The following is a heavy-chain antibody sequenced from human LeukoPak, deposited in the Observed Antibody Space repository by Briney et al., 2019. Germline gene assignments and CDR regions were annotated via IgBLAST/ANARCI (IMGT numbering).Heavy chain of an antibody. J-gene: IGHJ5*01. D-gene: IGHD2-15*01. V-gene: IGHV3-7*03. CDR2: MKTDGSEK. CDR1: GFTSSSYW. Sequence: GGSLRLSCAASGFTSSSYWMGWVRQAPGKGLDWVANMKTDGSEKYYVDSVKGRFTISRDNSKNTLYLQMNSLRAEDTAVYYCARKWWENWFDSWGQGALVTVSS. CDR3: ARKWWENWFDS.